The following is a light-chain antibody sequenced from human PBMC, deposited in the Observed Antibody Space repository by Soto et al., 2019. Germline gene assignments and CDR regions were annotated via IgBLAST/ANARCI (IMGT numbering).Light chain of an antibody. CDR3: QQRSNWL. V-gene: IGKV3-11*01. CDR2: DAS. Sequence: ETVLTQSPATLSLSPGERATLSCRASQDISRYLAWYQQKPGQAPRLLIYDASNRATAIPARFSGSGSGTDFTLTVKNLEPEDFAVYYCQQRSNWLFGPGTKVDIK. J-gene: IGKJ3*01. CDR1: QDISRY.